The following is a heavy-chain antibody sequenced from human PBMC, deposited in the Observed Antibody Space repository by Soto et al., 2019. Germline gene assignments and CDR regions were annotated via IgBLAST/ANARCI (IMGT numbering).Heavy chain of an antibody. Sequence: EEQLLESGGGLVQPGGSLRLSCAASGLTFSRYAMSWVRQAPGKGLEWVSIINPSGDITYYGDSVKGRSTISRDNSKNTRSLQMNSLRAEDTAVYDCAKSLRPSAWPTYCFDYRGQGTLVTVSS. CDR2: INPSGDIT. J-gene: IGHJ4*02. D-gene: IGHD1-26*01. CDR1: GLTFSRYA. CDR3: AKSLRPSAWPTYCFDY. V-gene: IGHV3-23*01.